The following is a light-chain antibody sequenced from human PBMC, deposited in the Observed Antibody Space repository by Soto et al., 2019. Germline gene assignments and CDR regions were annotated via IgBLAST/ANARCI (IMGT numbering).Light chain of an antibody. CDR2: GAS. Sequence: EIVLTQSPGTLSLSPGERATLSCRASQSVNSNYLAWYQQKPGQAPRLLIYGASSRATGIPDRFSGSGSGTDFTLTISRLETEDFAVYYCQQYGSSPPITFGQGTRLEIK. J-gene: IGKJ5*01. CDR1: QSVNSNY. V-gene: IGKV3-20*01. CDR3: QQYGSSPPIT.